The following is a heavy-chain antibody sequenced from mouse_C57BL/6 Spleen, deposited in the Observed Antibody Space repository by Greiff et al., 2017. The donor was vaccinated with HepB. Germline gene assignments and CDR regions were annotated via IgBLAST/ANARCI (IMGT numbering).Heavy chain of an antibody. CDR3: ARDDYLYAMDY. D-gene: IGHD2-4*01. CDR2: INYDGSST. V-gene: IGHV5-16*01. Sequence: EVQLVESEGGLVQPGSSMKLSCTASGFTFSDYYMAWVRQVPEKGLEWVANINYDGSSTYYLDSLKSRFIISRDNAKNILYLQMSSLKSEDTATYYCARDDYLYAMDYWGQGTSVTVSS. CDR1: GFTFSDYY. J-gene: IGHJ4*01.